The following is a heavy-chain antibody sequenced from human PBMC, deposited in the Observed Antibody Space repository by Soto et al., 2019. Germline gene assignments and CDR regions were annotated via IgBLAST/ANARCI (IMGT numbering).Heavy chain of an antibody. CDR1: GFTFSSYA. Sequence: GGSLRLSCAASGFTFSSYAMHWVRQAPGKGLEWVAVISYDGSNKYYADSVKGRFTISRDNSKNTLYLQMNSLRAEDTAVYYCARVRLAGTAMAYAGFDYWGQGTLVTVSS. J-gene: IGHJ4*02. CDR2: ISYDGSNK. CDR3: ARVRLAGTAMAYAGFDY. D-gene: IGHD5-18*01. V-gene: IGHV3-30-3*01.